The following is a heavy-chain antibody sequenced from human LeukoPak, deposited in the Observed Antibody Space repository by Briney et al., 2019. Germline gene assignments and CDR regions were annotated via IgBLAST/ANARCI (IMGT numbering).Heavy chain of an antibody. V-gene: IGHV1-69*05. Sequence: SVKVSCKASGGTFSSYAISWVRQAPGQGLEWMGGIIPIFGTANYAQKFQGRVTITTAESTSTAYMELSSLRSEDTAVYYCARDGPDAFDIWGQGTMVTVSS. D-gene: IGHD3/OR15-3a*01. CDR1: GGTFSSYA. J-gene: IGHJ3*02. CDR2: IIPIFGTA. CDR3: ARDGPDAFDI.